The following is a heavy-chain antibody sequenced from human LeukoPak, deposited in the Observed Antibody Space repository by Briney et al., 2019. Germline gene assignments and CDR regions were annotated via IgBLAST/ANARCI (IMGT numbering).Heavy chain of an antibody. CDR3: ARERSGSYYFAVDY. CDR2: ISSSGSTI. V-gene: IGHV3-48*03. J-gene: IGHJ4*02. D-gene: IGHD3-10*01. CDR1: GFTFSSYE. Sequence: PGGSLRLSCAASGFTFSSYEMNWVRQAPGQGLEWVSYISSSGSTIYYADSVQGRFTISRDNAKNSLYLQMNSLRAEDTAVYYCARERSGSYYFAVDYWGQGTLVTVSS.